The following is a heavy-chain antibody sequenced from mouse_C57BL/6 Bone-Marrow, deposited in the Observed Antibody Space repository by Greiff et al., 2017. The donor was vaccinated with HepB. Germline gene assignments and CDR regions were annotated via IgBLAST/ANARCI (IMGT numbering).Heavy chain of an antibody. J-gene: IGHJ3*01. Sequence: QVQLQPSGAELAKPGASVKLSCKASGYTFTSYWMHWVKQRPGHGLEWIGYINPSSGYPKYNQKFKDKATLTADKSSSTAYMQLSSLTYEDSAVYSCERSETAQAPWFAYWGQGTLVTVSA. CDR3: ERSETAQAPWFAY. CDR2: INPSSGYP. V-gene: IGHV1-7*01. CDR1: GYTFTSYW. D-gene: IGHD3-2*02.